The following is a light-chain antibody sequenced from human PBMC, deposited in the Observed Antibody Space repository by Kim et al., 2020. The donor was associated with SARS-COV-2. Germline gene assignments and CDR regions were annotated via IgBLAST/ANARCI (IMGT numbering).Light chain of an antibody. CDR2: DVS. CDR3: SSYTSSSTLDV. Sequence: HSTTISCTGTSSDVGGYNYVSWYQQHPGKAPKLMIYDVSNRPSGVSNRFSGSKSGNTASLTISGLQAEDEADYYCSSYTSSSTLDVFGTGTKVTVL. V-gene: IGLV2-14*03. J-gene: IGLJ1*01. CDR1: SSDVGGYNY.